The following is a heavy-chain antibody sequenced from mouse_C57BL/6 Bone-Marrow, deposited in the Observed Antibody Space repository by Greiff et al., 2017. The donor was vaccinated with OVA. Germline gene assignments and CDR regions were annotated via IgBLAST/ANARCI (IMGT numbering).Heavy chain of an antibody. V-gene: IGHV1-42*01. D-gene: IGHD4-1*01. J-gene: IGHJ3*01. CDR3: ARGGTSPFAY. CDR2: INPSTGGT. Sequence: VQLQQSGPELVKPGASVKISCKASGYSFTGYYMNWVKQSPEKSLEWIGEINPSTGGTTYNQKFKAKATLTVDKSSSTAYMQLTSLTSEDSAVEYCARGGTSPFAYWGQGTLVTVSA. CDR1: GYSFTGYY.